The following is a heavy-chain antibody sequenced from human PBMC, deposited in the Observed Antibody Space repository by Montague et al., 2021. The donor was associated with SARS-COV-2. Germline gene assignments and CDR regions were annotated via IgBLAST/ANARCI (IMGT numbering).Heavy chain of an antibody. D-gene: IGHD6-13*01. CDR1: GGSISSYY. J-gene: IGHJ4*02. CDR2: IFNSGST. CDR3: VRVGVSNWYSFCDY. V-gene: IGHV4-59*01. Sequence: SETLSLTCTVSGGSISSYYWSWIRQPPGKGLEWIGYIFNSGSTNXNPSLKSRVTISVDTSKNQLSLRLRSVTAADTAVYYCVRVGVSNWYSFCDYWGQGTLVTVSS.